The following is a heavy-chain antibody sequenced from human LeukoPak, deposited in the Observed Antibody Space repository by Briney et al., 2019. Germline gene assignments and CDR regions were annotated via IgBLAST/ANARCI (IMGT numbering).Heavy chain of an antibody. CDR2: ITSRGGST. D-gene: IGHD3-9*01. Sequence: GGSLRLSCAASGFTFNSYSLSWVRQAPGKGLEWVSGITSRGGSTYYADSVKGRFTISRDNSKNTLYLQMNSLRAEDTAIYYCAKDLRDFDYWGQGTLVTVSS. CDR1: GFTFNSYS. CDR3: AKDLRDFDY. V-gene: IGHV3-23*01. J-gene: IGHJ4*02.